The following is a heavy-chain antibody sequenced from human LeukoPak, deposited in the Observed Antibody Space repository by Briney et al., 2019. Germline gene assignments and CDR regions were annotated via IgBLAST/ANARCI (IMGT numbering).Heavy chain of an antibody. V-gene: IGHV4-38-2*02. CDR1: DYSISSGYY. D-gene: IGHD1-26*01. CDR3: ARDPWERSRGY. J-gene: IGHJ4*02. CDR2: IYHSGST. Sequence: PSETLSLTCSVSDYSISSGYYWGWIRQPPGKGLEWIGSIYHSGSTYYNPSLRSRVTISVDTSQNQFSLKLSSVTAADTAVYYCARDPWERSRGYWGQGTLVTVSS.